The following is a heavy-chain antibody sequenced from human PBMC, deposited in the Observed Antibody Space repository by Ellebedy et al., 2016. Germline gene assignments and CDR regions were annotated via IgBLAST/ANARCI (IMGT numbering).Heavy chain of an antibody. D-gene: IGHD2/OR15-2a*01. CDR2: IYPGDSDT. CDR3: ARHPDPLSLNIFDV. CDR1: GYNFSNYW. V-gene: IGHV5-51*01. J-gene: IGHJ3*01. Sequence: GESLKISCRASGYNFSNYWIGWVRQMPGKGLEWMGTIYPGDSDTSYSPSFQGQVTISADKSISTAYLQWSSLKASDTAIYYCARHPDPLSLNIFDVWGQGTRVTVSS.